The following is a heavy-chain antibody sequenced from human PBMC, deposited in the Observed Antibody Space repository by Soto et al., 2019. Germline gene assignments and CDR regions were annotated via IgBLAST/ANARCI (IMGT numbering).Heavy chain of an antibody. CDR2: INPNSGGT. Sequence: ASVKVSCKASGYTFTGYYMHWVRQAPGQGLEWMGWINPNSGGTNYAQKFQGWVTMTRDTSISTAYMELSRLRSDDTAVYYCARDNYDYVWGSSGSGAFDIWGQGTMVTVSS. V-gene: IGHV1-2*04. CDR3: ARDNYDYVWGSSGSGAFDI. D-gene: IGHD3-16*01. J-gene: IGHJ3*02. CDR1: GYTFTGYY.